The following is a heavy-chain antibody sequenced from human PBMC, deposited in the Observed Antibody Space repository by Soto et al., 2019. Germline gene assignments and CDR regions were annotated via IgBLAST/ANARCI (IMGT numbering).Heavy chain of an antibody. CDR2: IYSGGST. J-gene: IGHJ6*02. D-gene: IGHD2-15*01. V-gene: IGHV3-53*01. Sequence: GGSLRLSCAASGFTVSSNYMSWVRQAPGKGLEWVSVIYSGGSTYYADSVKGRFTISRDNSKNTLYLQMNSLRAEDTAVYYCARDALGYCSGGSCYSREYYYYGMDVWGQGTTVTVSS. CDR3: ARDALGYCSGGSCYSREYYYYGMDV. CDR1: GFTVSSNY.